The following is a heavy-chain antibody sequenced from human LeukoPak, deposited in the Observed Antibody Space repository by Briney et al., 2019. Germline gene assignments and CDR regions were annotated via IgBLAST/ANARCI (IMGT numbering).Heavy chain of an antibody. CDR1: GYTFTNYA. CDR2: INAGNGNT. Sequence: ASVKVSCKASGYTFTNYAIHWVRQAPGQRLECMGWINAGNGNTKYSQKFQGRVTITRDTSASTAYMELSSLRSEDTAVYYCARGRMAGTYVFDYWGQGTLVTVSS. D-gene: IGHD6-19*01. CDR3: ARGRMAGTYVFDY. J-gene: IGHJ4*02. V-gene: IGHV1-3*01.